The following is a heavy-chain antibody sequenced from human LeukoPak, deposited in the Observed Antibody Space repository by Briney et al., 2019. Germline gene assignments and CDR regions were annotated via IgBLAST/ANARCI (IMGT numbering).Heavy chain of an antibody. Sequence: SETLSLTCTVSGGSISSYYWSWIRQPPGKGLEWIGYIYTSGSTNYNPSLKSRVTISVDTSKNQFSLKLSSVTAADTAVYYCARHNHSGSYYGDWGQGTLVTVSS. D-gene: IGHD1-26*01. V-gene: IGHV4-4*09. CDR2: IYTSGST. J-gene: IGHJ4*02. CDR3: ARHNHSGSYYGD. CDR1: GGSISSYY.